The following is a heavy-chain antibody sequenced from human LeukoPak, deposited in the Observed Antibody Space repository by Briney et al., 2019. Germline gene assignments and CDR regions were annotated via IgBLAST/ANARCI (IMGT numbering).Heavy chain of an antibody. V-gene: IGHV4-39*01. J-gene: IGHJ6*02. Sequence: GSLRLSCAASGFTFSSYAMSWVRQAPGKGLEWIGSIYYSGSTYYNPSLKSRVTISVDTSKNQFSLKLSSVTAADTAVYYCASRTGTLQLYYYYYGMDVWGQGTTVTVSS. CDR2: IYYSGST. D-gene: IGHD1-1*01. CDR3: ASRTGTLQLYYYYYGMDV. CDR1: GFTFSSYA.